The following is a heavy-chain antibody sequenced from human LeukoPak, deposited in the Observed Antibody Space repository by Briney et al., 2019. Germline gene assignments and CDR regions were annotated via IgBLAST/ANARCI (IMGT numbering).Heavy chain of an antibody. J-gene: IGHJ4*02. CDR1: GGTFSSYA. CDR2: IIPILGIA. D-gene: IGHD2-15*01. V-gene: IGHV1-69*04. Sequence: GASVKVSCKASGGTFSSYAISWVRQAPGQGLEWMGRIIPILGIANYAQKFQGRVTITADKSTSTAYMELSNLRSEDTAVYYCARVLGYCSGGSCYAFDYWGQGTLVTVSS. CDR3: ARVLGYCSGGSCYAFDY.